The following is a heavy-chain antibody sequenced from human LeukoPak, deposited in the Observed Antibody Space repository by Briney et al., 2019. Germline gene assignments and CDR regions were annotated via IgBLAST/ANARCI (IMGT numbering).Heavy chain of an antibody. Sequence: RSGGSLRLSCAASGFTFDDYGMSWVRQAPGKGLEWVSGINWNGGSTGYADSVKGRFTISRDNAKDSLYLQMNSLRAEDTAVYYCARDPGSGYEEHFDYWGQGTLVTVSS. CDR3: ARDPGSGYEEHFDY. D-gene: IGHD5-12*01. CDR1: GFTFDDYG. J-gene: IGHJ4*02. V-gene: IGHV3-20*04. CDR2: INWNGGST.